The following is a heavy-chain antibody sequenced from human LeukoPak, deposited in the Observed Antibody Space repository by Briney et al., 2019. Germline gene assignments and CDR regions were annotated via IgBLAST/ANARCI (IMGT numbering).Heavy chain of an antibody. D-gene: IGHD5-12*01. V-gene: IGHV3-48*03. Sequence: GGSLRLSCAASGFTFSSYEMNWVRQAPGEGLEWVSYISSSGSTIYYADAVKGRFTFSRDNAKTSLYLQMNSVRAEDTDVYCCARDRGGYMHYWGQGTLVSVSS. CDR3: ARDRGGYMHY. CDR2: ISSSGSTI. CDR1: GFTFSSYE. J-gene: IGHJ4*02.